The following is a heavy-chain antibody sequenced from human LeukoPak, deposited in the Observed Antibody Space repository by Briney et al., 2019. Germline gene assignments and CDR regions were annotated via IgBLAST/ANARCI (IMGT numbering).Heavy chain of an antibody. D-gene: IGHD6-13*01. J-gene: IGHJ6*03. V-gene: IGHV6-1*01. CDR3: ARSLAAKMRPQYYYYYYYMDV. Sequence: SQTLSLTCAISGDSVSSNSAAWNWIRQSPSRGLEWLGRTYYRSKWYNDYAVSVKSRININPDTSKKQFSLQLNSVTPEDTAVYYCARSLAAKMRPQYYYYYYYMDVWGKGTTVTVSS. CDR1: GDSVSSNSAA. CDR2: TYYRSKWYN.